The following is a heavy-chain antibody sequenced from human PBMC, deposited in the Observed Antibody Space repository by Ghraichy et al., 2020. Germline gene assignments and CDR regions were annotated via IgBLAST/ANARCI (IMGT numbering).Heavy chain of an antibody. J-gene: IGHJ3*02. D-gene: IGHD4-11*01. CDR2: IYYSGGT. Sequence: SETLSLTCTVSGGSISSSNYYWGWIRQPPGKGLEWIGSIYYSGGTYYNPSLKTRVTISVDTPKNQFSLKLSSVTAADTAVYYCASRHPTDDAFDIWGQGTMVTVSS. CDR1: GGSISSSNYY. V-gene: IGHV4-39*01. CDR3: ASRHPTDDAFDI.